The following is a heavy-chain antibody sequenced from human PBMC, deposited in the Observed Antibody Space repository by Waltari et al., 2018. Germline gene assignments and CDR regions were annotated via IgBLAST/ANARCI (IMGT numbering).Heavy chain of an antibody. CDR1: GGSISSSSYY. CDR2: IVYSGST. Sequence: QLQLQESGPGLVKPSETLSLTCTVSGGSISSSSYYWGWIRQPPGKGLGWIGSIVYSGSTDYNPSLKMRVTISLDTSKNQFSLKLSSVTAADTAVYYCASTIFGVVIIPRFDYWGQGTLVTVSS. V-gene: IGHV4-39*07. D-gene: IGHD3-3*01. J-gene: IGHJ4*02. CDR3: ASTIFGVVIIPRFDY.